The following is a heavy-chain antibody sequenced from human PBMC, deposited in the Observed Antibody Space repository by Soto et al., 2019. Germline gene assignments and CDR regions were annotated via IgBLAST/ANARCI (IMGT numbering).Heavy chain of an antibody. Sequence: QVQLQESGPGLVKPSGTLSLTCAVSGAFISSNNWWHWVRQPPGKGLEWIGEISQSGSANYNPSLKSRVTISVDNSKKYFSLKLDSVTAADTAVYYCAREVSGIQAFDYWGQGTLVTVSS. J-gene: IGHJ4*02. D-gene: IGHD1-20*01. CDR3: AREVSGIQAFDY. CDR2: ISQSGSA. V-gene: IGHV4-4*02. CDR1: GAFISSNNW.